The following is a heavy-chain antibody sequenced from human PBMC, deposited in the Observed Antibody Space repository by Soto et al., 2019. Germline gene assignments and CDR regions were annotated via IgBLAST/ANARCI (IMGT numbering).Heavy chain of an antibody. CDR2: IYSGGST. Sequence: EVQLVESGGGLAQPGGSLRLSCAASGFTVSSKYMSWVRQAPGKGLEWVSTIYSGGSTYYADSVKGRFTISRDNSKNTXXLQMNSLRAEDTAVYYCARERYCSGGTCYLDAFDIWGQGTMVTVSS. CDR3: ARERYCSGGTCYLDAFDI. V-gene: IGHV3-66*01. CDR1: GFTVSSKY. D-gene: IGHD2-15*01. J-gene: IGHJ3*02.